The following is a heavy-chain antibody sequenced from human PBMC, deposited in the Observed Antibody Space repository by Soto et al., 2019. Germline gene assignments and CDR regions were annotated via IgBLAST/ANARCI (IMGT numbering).Heavy chain of an antibody. V-gene: IGHV3-30*18. Sequence: SLRLSCAASGFTFSSYGMHWVRQAPGKGLEWVAVISYDGSNKYYADSVKGRFTISRDNSKNTLYLQMNSLRAEDTAVYYCAKDRLGFDWLLSGNWFDPWGQGTLVTVSS. D-gene: IGHD3-9*01. CDR3: AKDRLGFDWLLSGNWFDP. CDR2: ISYDGSNK. J-gene: IGHJ5*02. CDR1: GFTFSSYG.